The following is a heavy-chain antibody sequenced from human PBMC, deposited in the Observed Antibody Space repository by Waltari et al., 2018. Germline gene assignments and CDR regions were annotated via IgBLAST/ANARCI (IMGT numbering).Heavy chain of an antibody. V-gene: IGHV1-2*02. Sequence: LVQSGAEVMTPRASVKVSCKVSRDAITQHYIHWVRQVPGRGLEWMGWVNPNVGATNNARDYRGRSTVTWDTSTTTSDMGLRGLRSDDTAVYYCAGEDCGGDCRLCDDWGQGTLVTVSS. CDR2: VNPNVGAT. CDR3: AGEDCGGDCRLCDD. CDR1: RDAITQHY. J-gene: IGHJ4*01. D-gene: IGHD2-21*02.